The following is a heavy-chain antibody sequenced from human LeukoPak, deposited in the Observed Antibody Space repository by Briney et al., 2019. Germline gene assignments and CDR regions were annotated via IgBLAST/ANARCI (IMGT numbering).Heavy chain of an antibody. V-gene: IGHV3-30-3*01. CDR3: AREDYYFDN. J-gene: IGHJ4*02. CDR2: ISYDGSKK. Sequence: PGGSLRLSCAASGFTFSTYPMHWVRQAPGKGLDWVAVISYDGSKKYYADSVKGRFTISRDNSKNTLYLQMNSLRVEDTALYLCAREDYYFDNWGQGTLVTVSS. CDR1: GFTFSTYP.